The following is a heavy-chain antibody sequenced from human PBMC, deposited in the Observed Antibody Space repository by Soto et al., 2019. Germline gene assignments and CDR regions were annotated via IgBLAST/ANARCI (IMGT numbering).Heavy chain of an antibody. CDR2: MYNTGST. Sequence: SETRSVTCTVSGGSISGYYWSWIRQPPGKGLEWIGYMYNTGSTVYNPSFKSRVTISVDTSKNQFSLKLNSVTAADTAVYYCARDLWGYCGTDCYPLDVWGQGTTVT. D-gene: IGHD2-21*02. CDR3: ARDLWGYCGTDCYPLDV. J-gene: IGHJ6*02. CDR1: GGSISGYY. V-gene: IGHV4-59*01.